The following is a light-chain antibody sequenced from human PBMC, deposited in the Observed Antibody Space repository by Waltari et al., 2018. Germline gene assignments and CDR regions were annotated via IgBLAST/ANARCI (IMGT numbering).Light chain of an antibody. CDR3: QETYSTVPT. CDR2: AAS. J-gene: IGKJ2*01. Sequence: DIQMTQSPSSLSASVGDRVTITCRASQSIATYLSWYQQKPGKAPKLLIYAASTLQSGVPSRFSGTGSGTDFTLPISSLQREEFATYYCQETYSTVPTFGQGTKLEIK. V-gene: IGKV1-39*01. CDR1: QSIATY.